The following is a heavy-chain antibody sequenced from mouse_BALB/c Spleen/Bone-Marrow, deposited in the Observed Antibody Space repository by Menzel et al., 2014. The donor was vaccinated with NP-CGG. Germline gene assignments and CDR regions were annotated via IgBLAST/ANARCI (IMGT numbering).Heavy chain of an antibody. J-gene: IGHJ2*01. Sequence: EVKVVESGPGLVKPSQSLSLTCTVTGYSITSGFXWHWXRQXPXNNLEWXGYISSSGRTSYHPSLKGRISITRDTSKNQFFLQLNSVTTEDTATYYCARSGNFFDYWGQGTTLTVSS. CDR3: ARSGNFFDY. V-gene: IGHV3-2*02. D-gene: IGHD1-3*01. CDR1: GYSITSGFX. CDR2: ISSSGRT.